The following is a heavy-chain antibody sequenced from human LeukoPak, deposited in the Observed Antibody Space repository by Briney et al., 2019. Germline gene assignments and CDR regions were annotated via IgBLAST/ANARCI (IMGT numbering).Heavy chain of an antibody. CDR2: ISYDGSNK. CDR3: AKGDLLWFGEFLPFDY. Sequence: GGSLRLSCAASGFTFSNYGMHWVRQAPGKGLEWVAVISYDGSNKYYADSVKGRFTISRDNSKNTLYLQMNSLRAEDTAVYYCAKGDLLWFGEFLPFDYWGQGTLVTVSS. V-gene: IGHV3-30*18. D-gene: IGHD3-10*01. J-gene: IGHJ4*02. CDR1: GFTFSNYG.